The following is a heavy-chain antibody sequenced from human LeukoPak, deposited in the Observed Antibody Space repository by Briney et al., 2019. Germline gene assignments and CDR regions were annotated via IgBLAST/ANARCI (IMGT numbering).Heavy chain of an antibody. CDR2: IIPILGIA. D-gene: IGHD1-26*01. V-gene: IGHV1-69*04. CDR3: ASVYSGSYSSYYYGMDV. CDR1: GGTFSSYA. Sequence: SVKVSCKASGGTFSSYAISWVRQAPGQGLEWMGRIIPILGIANYAQKFQGRVTIPADKSTSTAYMELSSLRSEDTAVYYCASVYSGSYSSYYYGMDVWGQGTTVTVSS. J-gene: IGHJ6*02.